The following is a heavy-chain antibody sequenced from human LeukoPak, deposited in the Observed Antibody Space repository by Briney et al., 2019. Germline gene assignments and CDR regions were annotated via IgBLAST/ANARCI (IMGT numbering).Heavy chain of an antibody. V-gene: IGHV4-34*01. CDR2: INHSGST. Sequence: PSETLSLTCAVYGGSFSGYYGSWIRQPPGKGLEWIGEINHSGSTNYNPSLKSRFTISVDTSKNQFSLKLSSVTAADTAVYYCARGGSSGWYRDAFDIWGQGTMVTVSS. J-gene: IGHJ3*02. CDR3: ARGGSSGWYRDAFDI. CDR1: GGSFSGYY. D-gene: IGHD6-19*01.